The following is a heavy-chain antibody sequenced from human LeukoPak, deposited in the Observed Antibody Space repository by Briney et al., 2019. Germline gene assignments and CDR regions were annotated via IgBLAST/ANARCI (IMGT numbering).Heavy chain of an antibody. J-gene: IGHJ4*02. CDR1: GYTFTGYY. Sequence: ASVKVSCKASGYTFTGYYMHWVRQAPGQGLEWMGWINPNSGGTNYAQKFQGRVTMTRDTSISTAYMELSRLRSDDTAVYYCATYYYDSSGYRDYFDYWGQGTLLTVSS. D-gene: IGHD3-22*01. CDR3: ATYYYDSSGYRDYFDY. CDR2: INPNSGGT. V-gene: IGHV1-2*02.